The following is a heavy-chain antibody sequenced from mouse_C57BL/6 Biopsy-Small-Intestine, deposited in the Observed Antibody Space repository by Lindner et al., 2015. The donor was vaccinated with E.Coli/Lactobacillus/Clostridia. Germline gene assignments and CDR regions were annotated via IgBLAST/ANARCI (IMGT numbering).Heavy chain of an antibody. CDR1: GFTFSSYG. V-gene: IGHV5-6*01. CDR2: ISSGGSYT. Sequence: VQLQESGGDLVKPGGSLKLSCAASGFTFSSYGMSWVRQTPDKRLEWVATISSGGSYTYYPDSVKGRFTISRDNAKNTLYLQMSSLKSEDTAMYYCARPQWRGSSYLYYFDYWGQGTTLTVSS. CDR3: ARPQWRGSSYLYYFDY. D-gene: IGHD1-1*01. J-gene: IGHJ2*01.